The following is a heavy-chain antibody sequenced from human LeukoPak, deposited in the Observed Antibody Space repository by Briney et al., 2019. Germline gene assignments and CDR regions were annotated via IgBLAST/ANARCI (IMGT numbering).Heavy chain of an antibody. CDR1: GDSISSGGYY. CDR3: ARDNPWNWFDP. Sequence: SQTLSLTCTVPGDSISSGGYYWSWLRQPPGKGLEWIGYIYHSGSTSYNPSLKSRVTISVDRSRNQFSLKLASVTAADTAVYYCARDNPWNWFDPWGQGTLVTVSS. V-gene: IGHV4-30-2*01. J-gene: IGHJ5*02. CDR2: IYHSGST.